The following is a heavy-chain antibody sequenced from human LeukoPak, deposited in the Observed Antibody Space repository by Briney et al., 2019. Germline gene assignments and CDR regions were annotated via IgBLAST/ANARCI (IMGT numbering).Heavy chain of an antibody. CDR2: ISSSSSYI. V-gene: IGHV3-21*04. D-gene: IGHD6-13*01. J-gene: IGHJ5*02. CDR3: ATERGTGYSNSWYSWFDP. Sequence: PGGSLRLSCAASGFTFSSYSMNWVRQAPGKGLEWVSSISSSSSYIYYADSVKGRFTISRDNAKNSLYLQMNSLRAEDTAVYYCATERGTGYSNSWYSWFDPWGQGTLVTVSS. CDR1: GFTFSSYS.